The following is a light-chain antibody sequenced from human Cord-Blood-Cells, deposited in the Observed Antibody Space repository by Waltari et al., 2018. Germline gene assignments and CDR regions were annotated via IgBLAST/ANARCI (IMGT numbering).Light chain of an antibody. J-gene: IGLJ2*01. Sequence: QSALTQPASVSGSPGQSITISCTGTSSDVGSYNLVSWYQQHPGKAPKLMIYEVSKRPSGVSKRFSGSKSGNTGSLTISGLQAEDEADYYCCSYAGSSTFVVFGGGTKLTVL. V-gene: IGLV2-23*02. CDR1: SSDVGSYNL. CDR2: EVS. CDR3: CSYAGSSTFVV.